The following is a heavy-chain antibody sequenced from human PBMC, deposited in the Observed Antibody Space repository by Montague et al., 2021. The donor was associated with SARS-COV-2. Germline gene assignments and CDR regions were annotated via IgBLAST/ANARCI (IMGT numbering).Heavy chain of an antibody. CDR3: ARHGGNDDFDI. CDR1: GGSIGAYY. D-gene: IGHD4-23*01. Sequence: SETLSLTCTVSGGSIGAYYWSWIRQPPGKGLEWIGYIDNSGRTNXNPSLESRVTMSVDTSKNQFSLKLNSVTAADTAVYYCARHGGNDDFDIWGRGTMVTVSS. J-gene: IGHJ3*02. CDR2: IDNSGRT. V-gene: IGHV4-59*01.